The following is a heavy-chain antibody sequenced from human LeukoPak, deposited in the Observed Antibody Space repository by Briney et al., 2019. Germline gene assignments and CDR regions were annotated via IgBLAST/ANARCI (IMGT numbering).Heavy chain of an antibody. CDR2: ISYDGSNK. CDR1: GFTFSSYA. Sequence: AGGSLRLSCAASGFTFSSYAMHWVRQAPGKGLEWVAVISYDGSNKYYADSVKGRFTISRDNSKNTLYLQMNSLRAEDTAVYYCARDRWFDPWGQGTLVTVSS. J-gene: IGHJ5*02. CDR3: ARDRWFDP. V-gene: IGHV3-30-3*01.